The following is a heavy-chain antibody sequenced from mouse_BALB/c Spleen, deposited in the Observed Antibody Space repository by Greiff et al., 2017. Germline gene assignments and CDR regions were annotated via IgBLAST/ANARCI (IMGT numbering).Heavy chain of an antibody. CDR2: ISSGGSYT. CDR1: GFTFSSYG. CDR3: AIQGIRDVGAMDY. Sequence: EVHLVESGGDLVKPGGSLKLSCAASGFTFSSYGMSWVRQTPDKRLEWVATISSGGSYTYYPDSVKGRFTISRDNAKNTLYLQMSSLKSEDTAMYYCAIQGIRDVGAMDYWGQGTSVTVSS. J-gene: IGHJ4*01. V-gene: IGHV5-6*01. D-gene: IGHD2-13*01.